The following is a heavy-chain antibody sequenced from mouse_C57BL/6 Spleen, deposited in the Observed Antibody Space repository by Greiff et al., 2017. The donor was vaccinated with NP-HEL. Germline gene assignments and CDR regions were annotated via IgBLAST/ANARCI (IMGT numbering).Heavy chain of an antibody. J-gene: IGHJ3*01. CDR3: AREGENGYGFAY. Sequence: QVQLQQPGAELVKPGASVKLSCKASGYTFTSYWMHWVKQRPGQGLEWIGMIHPNSGSTNYNEKFKSKATLTVDKSSSTAYMQLSSLTSEDSAVYDCAREGENGYGFAYWGQGTLVTVSA. CDR1: GYTFTSYW. CDR2: IHPNSGST. D-gene: IGHD2-2*01. V-gene: IGHV1-64*01.